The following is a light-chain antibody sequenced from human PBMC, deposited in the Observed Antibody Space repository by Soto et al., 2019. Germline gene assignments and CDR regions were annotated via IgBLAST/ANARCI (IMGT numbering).Light chain of an antibody. Sequence: DIQMTQSPSSLSASVGDRVTITCRASQGIRNDLNWYQEKPGKAPKRLIYSAYSLQSGVTSRFSGSGSGTEFTLTISSLQPEDIATYYCLQHNSYPWTVGPGTKVEIK. CDR2: SAY. J-gene: IGKJ1*01. V-gene: IGKV1-17*01. CDR1: QGIRND. CDR3: LQHNSYPWT.